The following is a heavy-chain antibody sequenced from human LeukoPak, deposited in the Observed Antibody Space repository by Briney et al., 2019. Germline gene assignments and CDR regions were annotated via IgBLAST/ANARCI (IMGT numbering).Heavy chain of an antibody. D-gene: IGHD1-26*01. CDR3: AKGREAYSGSYTPFDY. CDR2: ISGSGKNT. V-gene: IGHV3-23*01. CDR1: GFTFSSYA. J-gene: IGHJ4*02. Sequence: GGSLRLSCAASGFTFSSYAMSWIRQPAGKGLEWVSGISGSGKNTYYADSVKGRFTISRDSSKNTLYLQMNSLRAEDTAVYYCAKGREAYSGSYTPFDYWGQGTLVTVSS.